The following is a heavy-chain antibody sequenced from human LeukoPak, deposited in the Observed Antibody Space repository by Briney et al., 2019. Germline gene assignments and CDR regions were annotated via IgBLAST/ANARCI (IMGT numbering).Heavy chain of an antibody. D-gene: IGHD6-19*01. CDR2: INTNTGNP. J-gene: IGHJ5*02. V-gene: IGHV7-4-1*01. CDR1: GHTFTSYA. Sequence: ASVKVSCKASGHTFTSYAMNWARQAPGQGLEWMGWINTNTGNPTYAQGFTGRFVFSLDTSVSTAYLQIGSLEAEDTAVYYCARDSSGWYNWFDPWGQGTLVTVSS. CDR3: ARDSSGWYNWFDP.